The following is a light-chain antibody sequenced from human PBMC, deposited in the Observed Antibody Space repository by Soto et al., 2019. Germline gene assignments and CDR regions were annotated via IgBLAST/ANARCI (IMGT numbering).Light chain of an antibody. J-gene: IGKJ3*01. V-gene: IGKV4-1*01. Sequence: DIVMTQSPDSLAVSLGERATINCKSSQSVLHSSNNKNYLAWYQQKLGQPPKLLIYWSSTRESGVPDRFSGGASATDFTLTISNLQPEDVAIYYCHQYYTTPSFGPGTKVDI. CDR2: WSS. CDR1: QSVLHSSNNKNY. CDR3: HQYYTTPS.